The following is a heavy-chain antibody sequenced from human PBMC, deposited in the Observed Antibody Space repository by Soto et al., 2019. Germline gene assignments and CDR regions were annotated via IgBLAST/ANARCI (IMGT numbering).Heavy chain of an antibody. J-gene: IGHJ4*02. D-gene: IGHD6-13*01. CDR1: GLTFSSYA. V-gene: IGHV3-23*01. CDR3: AKPNIAAAGSFYDFDY. CDR2: ISGSGGST. Sequence: PGGSLRLSCAASGLTFSSYAMSWVRQAPGKGLEWVSAISGSGGSTYYADSVKGRFTISRDNSKNTLYLQMNSLRAEDTAVYYCAKPNIAAAGSFYDFDYWGQGTLVTVSS.